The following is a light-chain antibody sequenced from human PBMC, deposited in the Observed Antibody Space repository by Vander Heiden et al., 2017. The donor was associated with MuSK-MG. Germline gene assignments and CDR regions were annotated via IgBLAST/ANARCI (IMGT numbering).Light chain of an antibody. Sequence: QSALTQPASVSGSPGQSITISCTGTRSDVGSYNSVSWYQHPPGKAPKLIIYDVTNRPAGVSYRFSASKSGNTASLTISGLQAEDEADYYCSSKRSSSAVVFGGGTKLTVL. CDR1: RSDVGSYNS. V-gene: IGLV2-14*03. CDR3: SSKRSSSAVV. J-gene: IGLJ2*01. CDR2: DVT.